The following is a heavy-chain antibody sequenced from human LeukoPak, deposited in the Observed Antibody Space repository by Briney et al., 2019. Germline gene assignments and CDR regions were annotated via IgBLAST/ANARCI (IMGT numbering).Heavy chain of an antibody. CDR2: ISSSGSTI. D-gene: IGHD6-19*01. J-gene: IGHJ4*02. V-gene: IGHV3-48*03. Sequence: PGGSLGLSCAASGLIFSNSEMNWVRQAPGKGLEWVSYISSSGSTIYYADSVKGRFTISRDNAKNSLYLQMNSLRAEDTAVYYCAREPKYSSGWAIDYWGQGTLVTVSS. CDR3: AREPKYSSGWAIDY. CDR1: GLIFSNSE.